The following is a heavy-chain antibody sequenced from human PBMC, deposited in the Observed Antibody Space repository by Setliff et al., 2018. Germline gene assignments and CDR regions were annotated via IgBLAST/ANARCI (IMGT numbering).Heavy chain of an antibody. D-gene: IGHD6-13*01. J-gene: IGHJ4*02. Sequence: ASVKVSCKVSGYTLTKLPMHWVRQAPGKGLEWMGYINTRTGNPMYAQGFTGRFVFSLDPSVSTAYLQISSLKAEDTALYYCATGSLVAAGTGHWGQGTLVTVSS. CDR2: INTRTGNP. CDR3: ATGSLVAAGTGH. CDR1: GYTLTKLP. V-gene: IGHV7-4-1*02.